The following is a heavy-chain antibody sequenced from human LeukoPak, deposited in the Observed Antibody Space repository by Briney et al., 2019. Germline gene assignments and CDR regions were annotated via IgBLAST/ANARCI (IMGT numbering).Heavy chain of an antibody. CDR2: IKHDGSEK. CDR3: ATDRGLR. CDR1: GLTFSDYW. V-gene: IGHV3-7*03. J-gene: IGHJ6*04. Sequence: GSLRLSFAASGLTFSDYWMYWVRPAPGKGLEWVANIKHDGSEKYYVDSVKGRFTISRDDAKNSLYLQMNSLRVEDTAVYYCATDRGLRWGKGTTVTVSS.